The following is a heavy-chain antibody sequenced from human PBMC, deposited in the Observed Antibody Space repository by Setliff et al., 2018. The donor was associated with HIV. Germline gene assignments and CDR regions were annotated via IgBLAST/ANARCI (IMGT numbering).Heavy chain of an antibody. J-gene: IGHJ4*02. V-gene: IGHV4-39*01. CDR2: INHSGST. CDR3: ARHSPSDY. Sequence: SETLSLTCTVSGGSIGSAGYSWSWIRQPPGKGLEWIGEINHSGSTNYNPSLKSRVTISVDTSKNQFSLKLSSVTAADTAVYYCARHSPSDYWGQGTLVTVSS. CDR1: GGSIGSAGYS.